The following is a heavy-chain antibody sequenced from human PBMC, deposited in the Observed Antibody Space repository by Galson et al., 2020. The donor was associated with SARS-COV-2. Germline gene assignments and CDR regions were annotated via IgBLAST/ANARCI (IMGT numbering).Heavy chain of an antibody. V-gene: IGHV3-33*01. CDR2: IWYDGSNK. CDR3: ARDLIVVVPAAQLTHPIKYYYYGMDV. J-gene: IGHJ6*02. D-gene: IGHD2-2*01. Sequence: GGSLRLSCAASGFTFSSYGMHWVRQAPGKGLEWVAVIWYDGSNKYYADSVKGRFTISRDNSKNTLYLQMNSLRAEDTAVYYCARDLIVVVPAAQLTHPIKYYYYGMDVWGQGTTVTVSS. CDR1: GFTFSSYG.